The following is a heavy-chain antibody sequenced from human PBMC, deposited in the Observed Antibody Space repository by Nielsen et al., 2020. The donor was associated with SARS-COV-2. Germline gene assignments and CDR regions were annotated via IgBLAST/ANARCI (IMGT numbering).Heavy chain of an antibody. CDR1: GGSISGYY. CDR2: INHSGST. V-gene: IGHV4-34*01. CDR3: ASVYRGLLWFGELDV. Sequence: SETLSLTCTVSGGSISGYYWSWIRQPPGKGLEWIGEINHSGSTNYNPSLKSRVTISVDTSKNQFSLKLSSVTAADTAVYYCASVYRGLLWFGELDVWGQGTTVTVSS. D-gene: IGHD3-10*01. J-gene: IGHJ6*02.